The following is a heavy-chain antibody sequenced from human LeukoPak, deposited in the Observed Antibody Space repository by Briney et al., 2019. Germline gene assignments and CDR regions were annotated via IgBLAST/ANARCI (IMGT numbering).Heavy chain of an antibody. V-gene: IGHV6-1*01. J-gene: IGHJ4*02. CDR3: ARADGSGSYSALGY. CDR1: GDSVSSNSAA. CDR2: TNYRSKWYN. Sequence: SQTLSLTCVISGDSVSSNSAAWNWIRQSPSRGLEWLGRTNYRSKWYNDYAVSVKSRITINPDTSKNQFSLQLNSVTPEDTAVYYCARADGSGSYSALGYWGQGTLVTVSS. D-gene: IGHD3-10*01.